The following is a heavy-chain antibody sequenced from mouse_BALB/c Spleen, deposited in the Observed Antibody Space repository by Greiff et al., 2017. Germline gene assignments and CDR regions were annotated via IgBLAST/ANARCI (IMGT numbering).Heavy chain of an antibody. V-gene: IGHV5-9-4*01. Sequence: EVKLMESGGGLVKPGGSLKLSCAASGFTFSSYAMSWVRQSPEKRLEWVAEISSGGSYTYYPDTVTGRFTISRDNAKNTLYLEMSSLRSEDTAMYYCARDEGNRPFAYWGQGTLVTVSA. CDR3: ARDEGNRPFAY. J-gene: IGHJ3*01. CDR1: GFTFSSYA. CDR2: ISSGGSYT.